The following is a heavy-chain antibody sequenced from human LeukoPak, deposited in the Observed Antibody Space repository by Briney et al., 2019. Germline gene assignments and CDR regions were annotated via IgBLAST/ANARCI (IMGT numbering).Heavy chain of an antibody. CDR3: ARGVSVVGAAY. CDR2: IYHSGST. CDR1: GYSISSGYY. D-gene: IGHD1-26*01. J-gene: IGHJ4*02. Sequence: SETLSLTCTVSGYSISSGYYWGWIRQPPGKGLEWIGSIYHSGSTYYNPSLKSRVTISVDTSRNQFSLKLSSVTAADTAVYYCARGVSVVGAAYWGQGTLVTVSS. V-gene: IGHV4-38-2*02.